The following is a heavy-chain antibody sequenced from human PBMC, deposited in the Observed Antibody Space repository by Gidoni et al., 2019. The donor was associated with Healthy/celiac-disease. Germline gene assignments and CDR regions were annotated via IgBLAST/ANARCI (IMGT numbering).Heavy chain of an antibody. Sequence: QVQLQESGPGLVQPSETLSLTCTVSGGSISSYYWSWIRQPPGKGLEWIGYIYYSGSTNYNPSLKSRVTISVDTSKNQFSLKLSSVTAADTAVYYCARGSTVWDYWGQGTLVTVSS. CDR3: ARGSTVWDY. CDR2: IYYSGST. V-gene: IGHV4-59*01. D-gene: IGHD4-17*01. J-gene: IGHJ4*02. CDR1: GGSISSYY.